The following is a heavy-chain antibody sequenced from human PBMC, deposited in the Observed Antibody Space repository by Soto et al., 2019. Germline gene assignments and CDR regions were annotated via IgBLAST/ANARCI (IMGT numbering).Heavy chain of an antibody. CDR3: ARASNGWYYDY. D-gene: IGHD6-19*01. CDR2: ISYDGSNK. V-gene: IGHV3-30-3*01. Sequence: QVQLVESGGGVVQPGRSLRLSCAASGFTFSSYAMHWVRQAPGKGLELVAVISYDGSNKYYADSVKGRFTISRDNSKNTLYLQINSLRAEDTDVYYCARASNGWYYDYWGQGTLVTVSS. J-gene: IGHJ4*02. CDR1: GFTFSSYA.